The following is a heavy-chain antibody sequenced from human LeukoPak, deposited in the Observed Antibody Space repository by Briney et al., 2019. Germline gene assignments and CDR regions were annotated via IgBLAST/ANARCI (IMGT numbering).Heavy chain of an antibody. CDR1: GCTLTELS. D-gene: IGHD3-10*01. CDR3: ASGEVDGSGSYLMGY. CDR2: ISAYNGNT. J-gene: IGHJ4*02. Sequence: VASVKVSCKVSGCTLTELSMHWVRQAPGQGLEWMGWISAYNGNTNYAQKLQGRVTMTTDTSTSTAYMELRSLRSDDTAVYYCASGEVDGSGSYLMGYWGQGTLVTVSS. V-gene: IGHV1-18*01.